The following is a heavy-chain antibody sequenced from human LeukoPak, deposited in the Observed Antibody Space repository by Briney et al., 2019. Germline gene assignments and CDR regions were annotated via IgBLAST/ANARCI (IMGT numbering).Heavy chain of an antibody. V-gene: IGHV1-18*03. CDR1: VYTLTSYG. CDR3: ARDTVVAVAATRVFDY. CDR2: ISAYTGNT. D-gene: IGHD2-15*01. Sequence: ASVKVSCKASVYTLTSYGISWVRQAPGQGLEWMGWISAYTGNTNYAQKLQGRVTMTTDTSTSTAYMQLRSLRSDDVAVYYCARDTVVAVAATRVFDYWGEGTPVTVSS. J-gene: IGHJ4*02.